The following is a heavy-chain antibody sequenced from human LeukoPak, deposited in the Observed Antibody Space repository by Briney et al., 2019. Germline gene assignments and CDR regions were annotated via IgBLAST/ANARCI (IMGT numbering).Heavy chain of an antibody. CDR1: GFTVTDYY. CDR3: VRDVTRGGF. Sequence: ASVKVSCKASGFTVTDYYMHWARQAPGQGLEWMGWINSNTGATNYAQNFQGRVTMTRDTSISTAYMDLSRLTSDDTAMYYCVRDVTRGGFWGQGTLVTVSS. V-gene: IGHV1-2*02. CDR2: INSNTGAT. D-gene: IGHD3-16*01. J-gene: IGHJ4*02.